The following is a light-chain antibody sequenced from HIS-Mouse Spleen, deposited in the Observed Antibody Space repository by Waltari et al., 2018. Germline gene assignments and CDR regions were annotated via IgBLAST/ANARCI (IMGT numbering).Light chain of an antibody. V-gene: IGLV2-14*01. J-gene: IGLJ3*02. CDR3: SSYTSSSTFWV. Sequence: QSALTQPASVSGSPGQSITISCTGTSSDVGGYNYVSWYQQHPGKAPQLMIYEVSNRAAGVSKRFSGSKSGNTASLTISGLQAEDEADYYCSSYTSSSTFWVFGGGTKLTVL. CDR2: EVS. CDR1: SSDVGGYNY.